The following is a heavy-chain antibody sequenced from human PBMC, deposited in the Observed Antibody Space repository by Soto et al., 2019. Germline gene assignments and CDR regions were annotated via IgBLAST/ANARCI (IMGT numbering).Heavy chain of an antibody. CDR2: IYPGDSDT. Sequence: GESLKISCKGSGYSFTSYWIGWVRQMPWKGLEWMGIIYPGDSDTRYSPSFQGQVTISADKSISTAYLQWSSLKASDTAMYYCARQMGATKDYYYGMDVWGKGTTVTVSS. CDR1: GYSFTSYW. J-gene: IGHJ6*04. D-gene: IGHD1-26*01. V-gene: IGHV5-51*01. CDR3: ARQMGATKDYYYGMDV.